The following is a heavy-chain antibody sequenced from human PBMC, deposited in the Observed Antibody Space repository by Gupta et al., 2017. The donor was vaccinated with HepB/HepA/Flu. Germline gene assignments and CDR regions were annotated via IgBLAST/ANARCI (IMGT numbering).Heavy chain of an antibody. V-gene: IGHV3-49*04. Sequence: EVQLVESGGGLVQPGRSLRVSCTASGFTLRDYAVSWVRQAPGKGLEWVGFVRTKAYDIGATEYAASVKGRFTISRDDSKSIAYLQMNSLKTEDTAVYYCTRVPGYCTNGVCYGAIPSGMDVWGQGTSVTVSS. J-gene: IGHJ6*02. CDR2: VRTKAYDIGAT. CDR1: GFTLRDYA. D-gene: IGHD2-8*01. CDR3: TRVPGYCTNGVCYGAIPSGMDV.